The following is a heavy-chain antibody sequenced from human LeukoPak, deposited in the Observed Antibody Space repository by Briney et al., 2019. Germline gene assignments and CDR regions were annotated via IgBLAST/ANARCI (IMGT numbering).Heavy chain of an antibody. CDR3: VGGGKANMITFGGALMDV. CDR2: IYYSGST. J-gene: IGHJ6*03. Sequence: SETLSLTCTVSGGSISSYYWSWIRQPPGKGLERIGYIYYSGSTNYNPSLKSRVTMSVDTSKNQFSLKLSSVTAADTAVYYCVGGGKANMITFGGALMDVWGKGTTVTISS. V-gene: IGHV4-59*12. CDR1: GGSISSYY. D-gene: IGHD3-16*01.